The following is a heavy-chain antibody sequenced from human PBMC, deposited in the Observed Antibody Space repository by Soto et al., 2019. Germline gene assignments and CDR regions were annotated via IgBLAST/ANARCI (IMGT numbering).Heavy chain of an antibody. Sequence: QLQLQESGPGLVKPSETLSLTCAVSGGSVSSGGNYWGWIRQSPGKGLEWIGSVHDTGTTHYNPSLTSRVTISADTSKNQFSLNVNSVTAADTAVYYCARGLSSPSAAGVWGQGTLVTVSS. CDR1: GGSVSSGGNY. J-gene: IGHJ4*02. CDR2: VHDTGTT. CDR3: ARGLSSPSAAGV. D-gene: IGHD6-6*01. V-gene: IGHV4-39*01.